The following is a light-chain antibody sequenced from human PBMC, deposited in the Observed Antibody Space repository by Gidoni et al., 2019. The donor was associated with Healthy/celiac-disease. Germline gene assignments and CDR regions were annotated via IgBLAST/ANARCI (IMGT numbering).Light chain of an antibody. V-gene: IGKV3-15*01. CDR1: QSVRSN. CDR2: CAS. J-gene: IGKJ1*01. Sequence: EIVMTQSPATLSVSPGERATLSCRASQSVRSNLAWYQQKPGQAPRLLIYCASTRATGIPARFSGSGSGTEFTLTISSLQSEDFAVYYCQQYNNWPPWTFGQGTKVEIK. CDR3: QQYNNWPPWT.